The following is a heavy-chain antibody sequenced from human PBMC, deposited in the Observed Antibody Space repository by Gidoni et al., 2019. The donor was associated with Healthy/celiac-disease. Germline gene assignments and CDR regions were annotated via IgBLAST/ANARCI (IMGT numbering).Heavy chain of an antibody. CDR1: GGSISSGSYY. Sequence: QVQLQESGPGLVKPSQTLSLTCTASGGSISSGSYYWSWIRQPAGKGLEWIGRIYTSGSTNYNPSLKSRVTRSVDTSKNQFSLKLSSVTAADTAVYYCARETAAAKNYYYYGMDVWGQGTTVTVSS. J-gene: IGHJ6*02. D-gene: IGHD6-13*01. CDR3: ARETAAAKNYYYYGMDV. CDR2: IYTSGST. V-gene: IGHV4-61*02.